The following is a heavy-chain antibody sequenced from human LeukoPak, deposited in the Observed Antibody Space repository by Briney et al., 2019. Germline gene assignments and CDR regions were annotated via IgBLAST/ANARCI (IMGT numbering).Heavy chain of an antibody. CDR1: GYTFTNFG. J-gene: IGHJ4*02. D-gene: IGHD1-26*01. Sequence: ASVKVSCKAHGYTFTNFGINWVRQAPGQGLEWMGWISAYNGNTNYAQRLQGRVTMTTDTSTSTAYMELRILTSDDTAMYYCARWDREFYFDFHYWGQGTLVTVSS. V-gene: IGHV1-18*01. CDR3: ARWDREFYFDFHY. CDR2: ISAYNGNT.